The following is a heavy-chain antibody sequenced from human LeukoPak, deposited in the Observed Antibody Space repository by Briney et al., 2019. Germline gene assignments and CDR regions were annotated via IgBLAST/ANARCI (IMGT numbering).Heavy chain of an antibody. J-gene: IGHJ5*02. CDR2: INPNSGGT. V-gene: IGHV1-2*02. CDR1: GYTFTGYY. Sequence: GASVKVSCKASGYTFTGYYMHWVRQAPGQGLEWMGWINPNSGGTNYAQKFQGRVTMTTDTSTSTAYMELRSPRSDDTAVYYCARDGNYDYVWGSQNWFDPWGQGTLVTVSS. D-gene: IGHD3-16*01. CDR3: ARDGNYDYVWGSQNWFDP.